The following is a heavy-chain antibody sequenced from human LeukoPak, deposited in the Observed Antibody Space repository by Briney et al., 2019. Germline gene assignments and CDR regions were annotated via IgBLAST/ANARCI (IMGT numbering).Heavy chain of an antibody. Sequence: GASVKVSCKASGYTFTGYYMHWVRQAPGQGPEWMGWINPNSGGTNYAQKFQGRVTMTRDTSISTAYMELSRLRSDDTAVYYCARGAHYHDSSEGYDYWGQGTLVTVSS. J-gene: IGHJ4*02. CDR3: ARGAHYHDSSEGYDY. D-gene: IGHD3-22*01. V-gene: IGHV1-2*02. CDR2: INPNSGGT. CDR1: GYTFTGYY.